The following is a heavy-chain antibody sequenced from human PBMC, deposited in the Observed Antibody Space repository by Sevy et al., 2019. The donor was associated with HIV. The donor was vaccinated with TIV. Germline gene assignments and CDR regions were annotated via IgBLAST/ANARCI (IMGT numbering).Heavy chain of an antibody. Sequence: ASVKVSCKGSGYTFTNYGLIWVRQAPGQGLEYMGRINTNSGNPTFAPGFAGRFVFSLDTSVSTAFLQIDSLKAEDTALYYCARAHYNYFDTWGQGSLVTVSS. CDR2: INTNSGNP. V-gene: IGHV7-4-1*01. CDR1: GYTFTNYG. D-gene: IGHD3-9*01. J-gene: IGHJ4*02. CDR3: ARAHYNYFDT.